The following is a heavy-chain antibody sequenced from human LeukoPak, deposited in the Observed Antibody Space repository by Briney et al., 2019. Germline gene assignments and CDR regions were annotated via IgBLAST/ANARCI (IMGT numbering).Heavy chain of an antibody. J-gene: IGHJ4*02. Sequence: SETLSLTRTVSGGSISSGSYYWSWIRQPAGKGLEWIGRIYTSGSTNYNPSLKSRVTISVDTSKNQFSLKLSSVTAADTAVYYCARDGGRRDGYNSRFDYWGQGTLVTVSS. D-gene: IGHD5-24*01. CDR3: ARDGGRRDGYNSRFDY. V-gene: IGHV4-61*02. CDR2: IYTSGST. CDR1: GGSISSGSYY.